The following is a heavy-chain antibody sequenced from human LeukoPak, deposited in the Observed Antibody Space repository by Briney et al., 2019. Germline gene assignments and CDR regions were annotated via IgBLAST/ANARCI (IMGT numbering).Heavy chain of an antibody. J-gene: IGHJ6*03. V-gene: IGHV4-38-2*01. CDR1: GFTFSSYS. Sequence: GSLRLSCAASGFTFSSYSMNWIRQPPGKGLEWIGSIYHSGSTYYNPSLKSRVTISVDTSKNQFSLKLSSVTAADTAVYYCARARMVRGLGLSGYYYYYMDVWGKGTTVTISS. CDR3: ARARMVRGLGLSGYYYYYMDV. CDR2: IYHSGST. D-gene: IGHD3-10*01.